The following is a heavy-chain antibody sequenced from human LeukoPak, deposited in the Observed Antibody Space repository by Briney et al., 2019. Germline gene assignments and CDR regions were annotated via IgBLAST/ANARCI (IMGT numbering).Heavy chain of an antibody. V-gene: IGHV1-69*13. Sequence: SVKVSCKASGGTFSSYAISWVRQAPGQGLEWMGGIIPIFGTANYAQKFQGRVTITADESTSTAYMELSSLRSEDTAVYYCARDTIFGVVIIQEHWFDPWGQGTLVTVSS. J-gene: IGHJ5*02. CDR1: GGTFSSYA. CDR3: ARDTIFGVVIIQEHWFDP. D-gene: IGHD3-3*01. CDR2: IIPIFGTA.